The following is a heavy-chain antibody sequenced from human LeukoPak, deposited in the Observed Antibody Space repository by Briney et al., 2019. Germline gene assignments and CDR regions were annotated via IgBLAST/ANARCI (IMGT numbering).Heavy chain of an antibody. CDR3: AKALFAGRHRQGDFDS. CDR2: ISGSGDST. V-gene: IGHV3-23*01. Sequence: GGTLRLSCAASGFTFSSSAMSWVRQAPGKGLEWVSSISGSGDSTYYADSVKGRFTISRDNSKNTLYLQMNSLRPEDAAVYYCAKALFAGRHRQGDFDSWGQGTLVTVSS. CDR1: GFTFSSSA. D-gene: IGHD3-3*01. J-gene: IGHJ4*02.